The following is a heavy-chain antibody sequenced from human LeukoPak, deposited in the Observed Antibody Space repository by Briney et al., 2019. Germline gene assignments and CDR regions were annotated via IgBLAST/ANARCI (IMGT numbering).Heavy chain of an antibody. V-gene: IGHV3-23*01. D-gene: IGHD1-26*01. J-gene: IGHJ4*02. CDR1: GFTFSSYG. CDR2: ISSSGSTI. CDR3: AKVKASWWDLLFDY. Sequence: GGSLRLSCAASGFTFSSYGMSWIRQAPGKGLEWVSYISSSGSTIYYADSVKGRLSISRDNSKNTLYLQMNSLRAEDTAVYYCAKVKASWWDLLFDYWGQGTLVTVSS.